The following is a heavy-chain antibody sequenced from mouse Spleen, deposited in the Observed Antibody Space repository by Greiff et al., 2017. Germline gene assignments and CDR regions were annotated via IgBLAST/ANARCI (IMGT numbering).Heavy chain of an antibody. D-gene: IGHD2-1*01. Sequence: VKLQESGPGLVQPSQSLSITCTVSGFSLTSYGVHWVRQSPGKGLEWLGVIWSGGSTDYNAAFISRLSISKDNSKSQVFFKMNSLQADDTAIYYCARNKGDYYGNSAWFAYWGQGTLVTVSA. CDR3: ARNKGDYYGNSAWFAY. CDR2: IWSGGST. J-gene: IGHJ3*01. V-gene: IGHV2-2*01. CDR1: GFSLTSYG.